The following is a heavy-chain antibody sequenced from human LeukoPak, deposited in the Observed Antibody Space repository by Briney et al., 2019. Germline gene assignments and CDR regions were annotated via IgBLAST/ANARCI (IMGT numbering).Heavy chain of an antibody. J-gene: IGHJ6*03. CDR1: GFTFDDYG. D-gene: IGHD3-9*01. CDR3: ARVRPGIDYYYYYYYMDV. Sequence: PGGSLRLSCAASGFTFDDYGMSWVRQAPGKGLEWVAGIHWNGGSTGYVDSVKGRFTISRDNAKNSLYLQMNSLRAEDTALYYCARVRPGIDYYYYYYYMDVWGKGTTVTVSS. CDR2: IHWNGGST. V-gene: IGHV3-20*04.